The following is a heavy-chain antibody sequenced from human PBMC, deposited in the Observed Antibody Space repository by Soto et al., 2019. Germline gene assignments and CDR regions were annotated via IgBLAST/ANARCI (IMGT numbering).Heavy chain of an antibody. Sequence: PSETLSLTCTVSGGSNSSGDYYWSWIRQPPGKGLEWIGYIYYSGSTYYNPSLKSRVTISVDTSKNQFSLKLSSVTAADTAVYYCARVGGFGATTIDYWGQGTLVTVSS. D-gene: IGHD3-10*01. CDR3: ARVGGFGATTIDY. CDR1: GGSNSSGDYY. CDR2: IYYSGST. V-gene: IGHV4-30-4*01. J-gene: IGHJ4*02.